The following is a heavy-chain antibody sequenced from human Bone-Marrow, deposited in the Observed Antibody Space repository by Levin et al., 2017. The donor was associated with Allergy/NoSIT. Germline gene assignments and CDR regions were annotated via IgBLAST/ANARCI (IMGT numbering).Heavy chain of an antibody. CDR1: GFTFDDFA. V-gene: IGHV3-9*01. D-gene: IGHD2-21*01. CDR2: ITWNSGNI. CDR3: AKDVGIGNYYGMDV. J-gene: IGHJ6*02. Sequence: AGGSLRLSCAASGFTFDDFAMHWVRQTPGKGLEWVSGITWNSGNIGYADSVKGRFTISRDNAKNSLYLQMNSLRTEDTALYYCAKDVGIGNYYGMDVWGQGTTVTVSS.